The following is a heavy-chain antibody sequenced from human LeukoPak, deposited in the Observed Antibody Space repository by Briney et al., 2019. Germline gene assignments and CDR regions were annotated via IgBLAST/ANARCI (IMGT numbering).Heavy chain of an antibody. CDR3: ARDRKDIVVVPAAISYYYYYYMDV. CDR1: GGSISSYY. D-gene: IGHD2-2*01. V-gene: IGHV4-59*08. Sequence: SETLSLTCTVSGGSISSYYWSWIRQPPGKGLEWIGYIYYSGSTNYNPSLKSRVTISVDTSKNQFSLKLSSVTAADTAVYYCARDRKDIVVVPAAISYYYYYYMDVWGKGTTVTVSS. J-gene: IGHJ6*03. CDR2: IYYSGST.